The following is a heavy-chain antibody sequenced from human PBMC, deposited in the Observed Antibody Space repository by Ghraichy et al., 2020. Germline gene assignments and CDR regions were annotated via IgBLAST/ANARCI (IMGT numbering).Heavy chain of an antibody. CDR2: MSSDGSNK. CDR3: AREFYYYDSNGVYNYYGVDV. J-gene: IGHJ6*02. CDR1: GFTFSSYA. Sequence: GGSLRLSCAVSGFTFSSYAMHWVRQAPGKGLEWVSIMSSDGSNKYYADSVKGRFTISRDNSKNTLYLQMNSLRAEDTAVYYCAREFYYYDSNGVYNYYGVDVWGQGTTVTVSS. V-gene: IGHV3-30*04. D-gene: IGHD3-22*01.